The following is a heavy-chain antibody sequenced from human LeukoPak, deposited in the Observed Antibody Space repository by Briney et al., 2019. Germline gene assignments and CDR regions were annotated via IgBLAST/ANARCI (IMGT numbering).Heavy chain of an antibody. J-gene: IGHJ3*02. Sequence: GGSLRLSCAASGFTFSSYWMHWVRQAPGKGLVWVSRINSDGSSTSYADSVKGRFTISRDNAKNTLYLQMNSLRAEDTAVYYCARVGLGGAFDIWGQGTMVTVSS. CDR2: INSDGSST. D-gene: IGHD6-19*01. CDR3: ARVGLGGAFDI. V-gene: IGHV3-74*01. CDR1: GFTFSSYW.